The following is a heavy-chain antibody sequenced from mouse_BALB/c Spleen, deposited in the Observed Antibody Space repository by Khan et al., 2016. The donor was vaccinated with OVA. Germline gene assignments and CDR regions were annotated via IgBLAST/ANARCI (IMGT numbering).Heavy chain of an antibody. D-gene: IGHD2-14*01. CDR3: ARSYRYYWYFDV. V-gene: IGHV9-4*02. CDR2: INTHSGVP. J-gene: IGHJ1*01. CDR1: GYTFTTAG. Sequence: QIQLVQSGPELKKPGETVRISCKASGYTFTTAGMQWVQKMPGKGLKWIGWINTHSGVPKYAEDFKGRFAFSLETSASTAYLQISNLKNEDTATYFCARSYRYYWYFDVWGARTTVTVAS.